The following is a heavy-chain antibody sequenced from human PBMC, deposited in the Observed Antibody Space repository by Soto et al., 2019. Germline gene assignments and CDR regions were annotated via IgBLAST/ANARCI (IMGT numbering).Heavy chain of an antibody. J-gene: IGHJ4*02. CDR3: ARGGIGHDNYETSGYDFDH. CDR2: IDPSGGIT. Sequence: QVQLSQFGAEVKKPGASVKVSCKASGYSFTNFHIHWVRQAPGPGLEWMGMIDPSGGITRDAQRREGRITMGRDASTSTVYRELRSRTSEDTAVYYGARGGIGHDNYETSGYDFDHWGQGTLGTGSS. D-gene: IGHD3-22*01. V-gene: IGHV1-46*01. CDR1: GYSFTNFH.